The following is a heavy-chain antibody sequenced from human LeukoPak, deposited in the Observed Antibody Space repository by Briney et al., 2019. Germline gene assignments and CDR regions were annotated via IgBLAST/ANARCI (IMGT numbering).Heavy chain of an antibody. CDR1: GFTVSSNY. V-gene: IGHV3-23*01. CDR3: AKALGSGSYYPDAFDI. CDR2: ISAGGGVT. Sequence: GGSLRLSCAASGFTVSSNYMSWVRQAPGKGLEWVSAISAGGGVTYYADSVKGRFTISRDNSKNTLYLQMNSLRAEDTAVYYCAKALGSGSYYPDAFDIWGQGTMVTVSS. J-gene: IGHJ3*02. D-gene: IGHD3-10*01.